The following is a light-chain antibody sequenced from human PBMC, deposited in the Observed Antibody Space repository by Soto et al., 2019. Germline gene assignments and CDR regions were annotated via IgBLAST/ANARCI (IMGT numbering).Light chain of an antibody. Sequence: DIQMTQSPPSLSASVGDRVTITCRASQTVGSFLNWYQQRPGRAPNLLIYAASNLPTGVPSRFSGSGSGTDFTLTIKSLQPEDFGTYYCQQSYSIRSWTFGQGTKVDIK. CDR2: AAS. CDR3: QQSYSIRSWT. V-gene: IGKV1-39*01. J-gene: IGKJ1*01. CDR1: QTVGSF.